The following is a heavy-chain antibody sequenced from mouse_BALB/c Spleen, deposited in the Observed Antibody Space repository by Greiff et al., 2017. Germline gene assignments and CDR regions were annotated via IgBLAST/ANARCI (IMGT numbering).Heavy chain of an antibody. Sequence: VKLMESGPGLVAPSQSLSITCTVSGFSLTSYGVSWVRQPPGKGLEWLGVIWGDGSTNYHSALISRLSISKDNSKSQVFLKMNSLQTDDTAMYYCAREEDYYGSSSFDYWGQGTTLTVTS. J-gene: IGHJ2*01. CDR1: GFSLTSYG. CDR2: IWGDGST. D-gene: IGHD1-1*01. V-gene: IGHV2-3*01. CDR3: AREEDYYGSSSFDY.